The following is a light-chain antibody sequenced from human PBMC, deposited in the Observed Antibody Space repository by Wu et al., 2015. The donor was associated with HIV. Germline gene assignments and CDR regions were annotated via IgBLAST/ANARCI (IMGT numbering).Light chain of an antibody. V-gene: IGKV1-39*01. CDR2: AAS. CDR1: QSISSY. J-gene: IGKJ2*01. Sequence: DIQMTQSPSSLSASVGDRVTITCRASQSISSYLHWYQQKPGAAPKLLIYAASSLQSGVPSRFSGSGSGTYFTLTISSVRPEDFASYYCQQSYNTLYNFGPGTKLEIK. CDR3: QQSYNTLYN.